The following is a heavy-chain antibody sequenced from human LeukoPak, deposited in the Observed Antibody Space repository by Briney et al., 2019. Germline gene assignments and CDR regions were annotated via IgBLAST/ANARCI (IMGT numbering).Heavy chain of an antibody. J-gene: IGHJ5*02. CDR2: INWNGGST. CDR1: GFTFSSYG. V-gene: IGHV3-20*01. D-gene: IGHD6-13*01. Sequence: GGSLRLSCAASGFTFSSYGMHWVRQAPGKGLEWVSGINWNGGSTGYADSVKGRFTISRDNAKNSLYLQMNSLRAEDTALYHCARDISSSWYGNWFDPWGQGTLVTVSS. CDR3: ARDISSSWYGNWFDP.